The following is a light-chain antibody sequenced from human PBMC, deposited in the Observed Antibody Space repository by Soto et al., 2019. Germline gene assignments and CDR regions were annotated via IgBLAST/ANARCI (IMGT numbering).Light chain of an antibody. CDR2: DAS. CDR1: QNIRSW. V-gene: IGKV1-5*01. J-gene: IGKJ1*01. CDR3: QQYKSYSWT. Sequence: DIQMTQSPSTLSASVGDRVTITCRASQNIRSWLAWYQQKPGRAPEVLIFDASSLKSGVPSRFSGSGSGTEFTLTISSLQPDDFATYYCQQYKSYSWTFGQGTNVEIK.